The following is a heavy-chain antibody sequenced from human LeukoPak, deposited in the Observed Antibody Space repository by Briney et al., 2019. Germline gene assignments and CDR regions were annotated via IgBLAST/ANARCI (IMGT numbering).Heavy chain of an antibody. CDR3: ASLKNYYDSSGYLVTDAFDI. CDR1: GFTVRDYY. CDR2: ISSSGSTI. D-gene: IGHD3-22*01. J-gene: IGHJ3*02. V-gene: IGHV3-11*01. Sequence: PGGSLRLSCAASGFTVRDYYMSWIRQAPGKGLEWVSYISSSGSTIYYADSVKGRFTTSRDNAKSSVYLQMNSLRAEDTAVYYCASLKNYYDSSGYLVTDAFDIWGQGTMVTVSS.